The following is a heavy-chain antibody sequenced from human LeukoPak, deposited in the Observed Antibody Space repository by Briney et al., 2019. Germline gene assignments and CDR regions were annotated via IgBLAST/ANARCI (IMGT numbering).Heavy chain of an antibody. V-gene: IGHV1-2*06. Sequence: ASVKVSCKASGYTFTDYYIHWVRQAPGQGLEWMGRINPNSGGTNYAQKFQGRVTVTRDTSISTAYMELSSLRSDDTAVYYCARGAGFGELFTLTHLYYFDYWGPGTLVTVSS. CDR1: GYTFTDYY. J-gene: IGHJ4*02. CDR2: INPNSGGT. CDR3: ARGAGFGELFTLTHLYYFDY. D-gene: IGHD3-10*01.